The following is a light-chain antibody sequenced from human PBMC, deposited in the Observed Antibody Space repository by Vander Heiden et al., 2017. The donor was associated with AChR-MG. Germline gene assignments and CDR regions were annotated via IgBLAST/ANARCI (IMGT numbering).Light chain of an antibody. J-gene: IGLJ2*01. V-gene: IGLV2-23*02. Sequence: QSALTQPASVSGSPGQSITISCTGTSSDVGSYNLVSWYQQHPGKALKLMIYEVSKRPSGVSNRFSGSKSGNTASLTISGLQAEDEADYYGCSYAGSSTVVFGGGTKLTVL. CDR2: EVS. CDR3: CSYAGSSTVV. CDR1: SSDVGSYNL.